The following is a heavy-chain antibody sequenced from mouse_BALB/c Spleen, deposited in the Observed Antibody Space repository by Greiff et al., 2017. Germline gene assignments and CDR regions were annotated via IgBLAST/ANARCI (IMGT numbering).Heavy chain of an antibody. J-gene: IGHJ3*01. Sequence: EVKVVESGGGLVKPGGSLKLSCAASGFTFSDYYMYWVRQTPEKRLEWVATISDGGSYTYYPDSVKGRFTISRDNAKNNLYLQMSSLKSEDTAMYYFARDSTATAYWGQGTLVTVSA. D-gene: IGHD1-2*01. V-gene: IGHV5-4*02. CDR1: GFTFSDYY. CDR2: ISDGGSYT. CDR3: ARDSTATAY.